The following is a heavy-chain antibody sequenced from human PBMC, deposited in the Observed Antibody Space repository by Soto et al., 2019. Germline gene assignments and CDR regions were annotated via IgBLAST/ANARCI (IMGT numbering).Heavy chain of an antibody. J-gene: IGHJ3*02. CDR3: ARQESGDYAFDI. V-gene: IGHV4-39*01. Sequence: QLLDSGPGLVKPSETLSLTCTVSGGSISSSSYYWGWIRQPPGKGLEWIGSIYYSGSTYYNPSLKSRVTISVDTSKNQFSLKLSSVTAADTAVYYCARQESGDYAFDIWGQGTMVTVSS. CDR2: IYYSGST. D-gene: IGHD4-17*01. CDR1: GGSISSSSYY.